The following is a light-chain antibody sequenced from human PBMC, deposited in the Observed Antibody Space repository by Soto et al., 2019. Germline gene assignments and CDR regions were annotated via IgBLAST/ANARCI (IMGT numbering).Light chain of an antibody. CDR3: QQYNSWPPWT. Sequence: EIVTTQSPATLSVSPGERATLSCRARQSISSNLAWYQHKPGQAPRLLIYGASTRATGIPARFSGSGSGTEFTLTISSLQSEDFAVYYCQQYNSWPPWTFGQGTKVEIK. J-gene: IGKJ1*01. CDR2: GAS. V-gene: IGKV3-15*01. CDR1: QSISSN.